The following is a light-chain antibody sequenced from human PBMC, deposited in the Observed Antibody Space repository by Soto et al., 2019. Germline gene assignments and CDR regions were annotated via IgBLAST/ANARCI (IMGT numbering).Light chain of an antibody. V-gene: IGKV3-15*01. CDR1: QTIRSD. CDR3: QQYITWPPWT. J-gene: IGKJ1*01. CDR2: DAS. Sequence: EIVITQSPVTLSVSPGERATLSFRASQTIRSDLAWYQQKPGQAPRLLISDASTRATGIPARFSGSGSGTEFTLTISSLQSEDFAVYYCQQYITWPPWTFGQGTKVDIK.